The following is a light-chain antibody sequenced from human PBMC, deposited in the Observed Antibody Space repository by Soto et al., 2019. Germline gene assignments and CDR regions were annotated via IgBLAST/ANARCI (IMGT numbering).Light chain of an antibody. CDR2: WAS. Sequence: DIVMTQSPDSLAVSLGERATINCKSSQSVLYSSNNKNYLAWYQQRPGQTPKLLIYWASTRESGVPDRFSGSGSRTDFTLIITSLQAEDLEVYYCKQSASTPPTCGRGTKLEIK. CDR1: QSVLYSSNNKNY. J-gene: IGKJ2*01. V-gene: IGKV4-1*01. CDR3: KQSASTPPT.